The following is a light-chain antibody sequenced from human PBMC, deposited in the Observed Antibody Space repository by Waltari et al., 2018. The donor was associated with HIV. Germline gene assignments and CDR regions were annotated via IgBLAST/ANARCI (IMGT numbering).Light chain of an antibody. J-gene: IGKJ4*01. CDR1: ETVSSGY. Sequence: IVLTQSPGTVSLSPGERATLSCRADETVSSGYLAWYQQKPGQAPRLLIYGASIRASGVPDRFIGSGSGTDFTLTISRLEPEDFAVYLCQQYGSSPLTFGGGTTVEI. V-gene: IGKV3-20*01. CDR3: QQYGSSPLT. CDR2: GAS.